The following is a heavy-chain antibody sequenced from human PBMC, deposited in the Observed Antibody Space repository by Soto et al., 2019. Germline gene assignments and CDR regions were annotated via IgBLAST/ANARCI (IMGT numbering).Heavy chain of an antibody. CDR3: ARVSCSGGSCYPGY. CDR2: ISSSSSYI. D-gene: IGHD2-15*01. J-gene: IGHJ4*02. V-gene: IGHV3-21*01. Sequence: PGGSLRLSCAASGFTFSSYSMNWVRQAPGKGLEWVSSISSSSSYIYYADSVKGRFTISRDNAKNSLYLQMNSLRAEDTAVYYCARVSCSGGSCYPGYWGQGTLVTVS. CDR1: GFTFSSYS.